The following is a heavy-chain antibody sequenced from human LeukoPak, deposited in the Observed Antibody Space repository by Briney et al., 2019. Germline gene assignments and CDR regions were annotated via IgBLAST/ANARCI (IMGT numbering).Heavy chain of an antibody. V-gene: IGHV4-59*01. CDR2: IYYSGST. J-gene: IGHJ4*02. D-gene: IGHD3-22*01. Sequence: PSETLSLTCTVSGGSMSTYYWSWIRQPPGKGLEWIGYIYYSGSTNYNPSLKSRVIISVDTSKNQFSLKLSSVTAADTAVYSCAREHSYYDSSSYYYGSGYFDYWGQGTLVTVSS. CDR1: GGSMSTYY. CDR3: AREHSYYDSSSYYYGSGYFDY.